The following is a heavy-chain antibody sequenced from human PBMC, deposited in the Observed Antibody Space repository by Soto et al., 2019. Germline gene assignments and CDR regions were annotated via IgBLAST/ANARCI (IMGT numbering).Heavy chain of an antibody. Sequence: ASVKVSCKASGYTFTSYGISWVRQAPGQGLEWMGWISAYNGNTNYAQKLQGRVTMTTDTSTSTAYMELRSLRSDDTAVYYCARTTLPWYNWNDEGAFDIWGQGTMVTVSS. CDR2: ISAYNGNT. CDR1: GYTFTSYG. J-gene: IGHJ3*02. D-gene: IGHD1-1*01. V-gene: IGHV1-18*01. CDR3: ARTTLPWYNWNDEGAFDI.